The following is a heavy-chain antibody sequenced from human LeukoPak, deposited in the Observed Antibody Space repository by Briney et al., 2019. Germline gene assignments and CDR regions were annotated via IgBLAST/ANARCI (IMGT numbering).Heavy chain of an antibody. CDR2: IRYDGSNK. D-gene: IGHD6-13*01. CDR3: AKRAAAGTDYYYYMDV. Sequence: GGSLRLSSAASGFTFSSYGMHWVRQAPGKGLEWVAFIRYDGSNKYYADSVKGRFTISRDNSKNTLYLQMNSLRAEDTAVYYCAKRAAAGTDYYYYMDVWGKGTTVTVSS. J-gene: IGHJ6*03. CDR1: GFTFSSYG. V-gene: IGHV3-30*02.